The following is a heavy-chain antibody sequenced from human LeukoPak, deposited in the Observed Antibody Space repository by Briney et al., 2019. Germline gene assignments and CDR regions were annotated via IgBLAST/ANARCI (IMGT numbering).Heavy chain of an antibody. J-gene: IGHJ6*03. CDR3: ARVWVAAAGTMDYYYYYMDV. CDR2: IVASGGST. V-gene: IGHV3-23*01. Sequence: GGSLRLSCVASGFTFSSSGMGWVRQAPGKGLECVSVIVASGGSTDYADSVKGRFTISRDNSKNTLYLQMNSLRAEDTAVYYCARVWVAAAGTMDYYYYYMDVWGKGTTVTVSS. D-gene: IGHD6-13*01. CDR1: GFTFSSSG.